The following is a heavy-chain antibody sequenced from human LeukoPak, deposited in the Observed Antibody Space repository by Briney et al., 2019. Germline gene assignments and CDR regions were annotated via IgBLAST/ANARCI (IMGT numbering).Heavy chain of an antibody. CDR1: GSISGYY. D-gene: IGHD2-2*01. CDR2: IYISGST. V-gene: IGHV4-4*09. Sequence: SETLSLTCTVSGSISGYYWSWIRQPPGKGLEWIGYIYISGSTNYNPSLESRVTISVDTSKKQFSLDLSSVTAADTAVSYRARQKCTSASCLTKNAFDIWGQGTMVTDSS. CDR3: ARQKCTSASCLTKNAFDI. J-gene: IGHJ3*02.